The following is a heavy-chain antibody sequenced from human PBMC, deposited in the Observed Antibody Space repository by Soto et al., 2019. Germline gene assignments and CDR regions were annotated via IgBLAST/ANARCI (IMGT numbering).Heavy chain of an antibody. CDR1: GFTFSSYA. CDR2: ISGSGGST. D-gene: IGHD1-26*01. V-gene: IGHV3-23*01. Sequence: GGSLRLSCAASGFTFSSYAMSWVRQAPGKGLEWVSAISGSGGSTYYADSVKGRFTISRDNSKNTLYLQMNSLRAEDTAVYYCAKGGGSGSYYDYFDYWGQGTLVTVSS. J-gene: IGHJ4*02. CDR3: AKGGGSGSYYDYFDY.